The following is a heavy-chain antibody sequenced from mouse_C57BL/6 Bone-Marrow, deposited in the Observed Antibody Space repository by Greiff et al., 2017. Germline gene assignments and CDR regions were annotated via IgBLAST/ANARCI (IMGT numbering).Heavy chain of an antibody. CDR1: GFNIKDDY. V-gene: IGHV14-4*01. J-gene: IGHJ3*01. CDR3: TTRATVD. Sequence: VQLKQSGAELVRPGASVKLSCTASGFNIKDDYMHWVKQRPEQGLEWIGWIDPENGDTEYASKFQGKATITADTSSNTAYLQLSSLTSEDTAVYYCTTRATVDWGQGTLVTVSA. D-gene: IGHD1-1*01. CDR2: IDPENGDT.